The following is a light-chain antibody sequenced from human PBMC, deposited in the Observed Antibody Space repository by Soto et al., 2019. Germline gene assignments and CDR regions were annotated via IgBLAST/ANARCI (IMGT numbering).Light chain of an antibody. Sequence: DIQMTQSPSTLSASVGDGVTITWRASQNIERWLAWYQQKPGKAPKLLLYDVSSLESGVPSRFSGSGSGTEFILTINGLQPDDFATYFCQQFKSGTWTFGQGTKVDIK. CDR1: QNIERW. CDR3: QQFKSGTWT. V-gene: IGKV1-5*01. CDR2: DVS. J-gene: IGKJ1*01.